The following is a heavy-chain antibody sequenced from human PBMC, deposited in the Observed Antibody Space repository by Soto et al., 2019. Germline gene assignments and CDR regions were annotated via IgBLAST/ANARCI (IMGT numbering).Heavy chain of an antibody. CDR2: IKSKTDGGTT. Sequence: EVQLVESGGGLVKPGGSLRLSCAASGFTFSNAWMNWVRQAPGKGLEWVGRIKSKTDGGTTDYAAPVKGRFTISRDDSKNTLYLQMNSLKTEDTAVYYCTTGAAAAGIAAAGRDWGQGTLVTVSS. J-gene: IGHJ4*02. CDR3: TTGAAAAGIAAAGRD. V-gene: IGHV3-15*07. D-gene: IGHD6-13*01. CDR1: GFTFSNAW.